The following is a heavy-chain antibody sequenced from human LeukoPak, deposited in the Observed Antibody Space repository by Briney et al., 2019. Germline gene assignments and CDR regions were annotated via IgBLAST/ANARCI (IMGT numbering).Heavy chain of an antibody. Sequence: PGGSLRLSCAASGFTFSSYGMRWVRQAPGKGLEWVAFVRYDGSNKYYADSVKGRFTISRDNSKNTLYLQMNSLRAEDTAVYYCAKGSCSSTSCYSWAYFQHWGQGTLVIVSS. CDR1: GFTFSSYG. V-gene: IGHV3-30*02. CDR3: AKGSCSSTSCYSWAYFQH. CDR2: VRYDGSNK. D-gene: IGHD2-2*01. J-gene: IGHJ1*01.